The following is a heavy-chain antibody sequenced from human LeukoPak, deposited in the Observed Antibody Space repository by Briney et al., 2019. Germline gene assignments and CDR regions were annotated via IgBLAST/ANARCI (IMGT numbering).Heavy chain of an antibody. D-gene: IGHD3-16*01. CDR1: GGSISSHY. Sequence: SEPLSLTCTVSGGSISSHYWSWIRQPPGKGLEWIGYIHYSGSTNYDPSLKSRVTISPDTSNNQFSLEGDPVTAADTAVHYSTRAQGGAFDIWGQGTMVTVSS. J-gene: IGHJ3*02. CDR2: IHYSGST. CDR3: TRAQGGAFDI. V-gene: IGHV4-59*11.